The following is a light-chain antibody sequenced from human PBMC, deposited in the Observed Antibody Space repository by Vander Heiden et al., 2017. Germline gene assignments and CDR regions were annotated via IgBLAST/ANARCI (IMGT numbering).Light chain of an antibody. CDR3: QQYYSTPIS. CDR1: QSVLYSSNNENY. J-gene: IGKJ5*01. Sequence: DIVMTQSPDSLAVPLGERATINCKSSQSVLYSSNNENYLAWYQQKSGQPPKLLIYWASTRESGVPDRFSGSGSGTDFTLTSSSLQAEDVAVYYCQQYYSTPISFGQGTRLEIK. CDR2: WAS. V-gene: IGKV4-1*01.